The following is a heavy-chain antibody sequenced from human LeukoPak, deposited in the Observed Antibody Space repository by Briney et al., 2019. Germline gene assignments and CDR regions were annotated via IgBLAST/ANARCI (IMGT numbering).Heavy chain of an antibody. Sequence: ASVKVSCKASGYTFTGYYMHWVRQAPGQGLEWMGWINPNSGGTNYAQKFQGRVTMTRDTSISTAYMELSRLRSDDTAVYYCASMYYDFWSGYQNGMDVWGQGTTVTVSS. CDR3: ASMYYDFWSGYQNGMDV. CDR1: GYTFTGYY. D-gene: IGHD3-3*01. J-gene: IGHJ6*02. CDR2: INPNSGGT. V-gene: IGHV1-2*02.